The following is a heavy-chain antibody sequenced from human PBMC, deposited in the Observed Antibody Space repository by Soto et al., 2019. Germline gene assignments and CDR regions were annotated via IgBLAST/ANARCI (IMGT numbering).Heavy chain of an antibody. Sequence: ASVKVSCKASGYTFTGYYMHWVRQAPGQGLEWMGWINPNSGGTNYAQKFQGWVTMTRDTSISTAYMELSRLRSDDTAVYYCARGVRIAVAGTGGFDYWGQGTLVTVSS. CDR3: ARGVRIAVAGTGGFDY. CDR2: INPNSGGT. CDR1: GYTFTGYY. J-gene: IGHJ4*02. V-gene: IGHV1-2*04. D-gene: IGHD6-19*01.